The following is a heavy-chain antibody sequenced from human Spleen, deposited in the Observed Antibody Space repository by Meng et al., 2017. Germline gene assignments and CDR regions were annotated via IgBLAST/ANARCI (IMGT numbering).Heavy chain of an antibody. CDR2: SNHSGST. V-gene: IGHV4-34*01. Sequence: QVQLQQWGAGLVKPLCTRSLTCVVSGGSFSYYYWSWIRQPPGKGLEWIGESNHSGSTNYNPSLESRATISVDTSQNNLSLKLSSVTAADSAVYYCARGPTTMAHDFDYWGQGTLVTVSS. D-gene: IGHD4-11*01. J-gene: IGHJ4*02. CDR3: ARGPTTMAHDFDY. CDR1: GGSFSYYY.